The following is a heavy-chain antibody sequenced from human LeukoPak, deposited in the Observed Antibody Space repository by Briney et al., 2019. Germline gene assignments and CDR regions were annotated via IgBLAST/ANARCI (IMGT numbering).Heavy chain of an antibody. CDR1: GFTLSGSA. CDR3: TSSIAAAGALY. Sequence: GGALRLSCAASGFTLSGSAMRWVREASGKGLEWGGRIRSKANSYATAYAASVKGRFTISRDDSKNTAYLQMNSLKTEDTAVYYCTSSIAAAGALYWGQGTLVTVSS. CDR2: IRSKANSYAT. V-gene: IGHV3-73*01. D-gene: IGHD6-13*01. J-gene: IGHJ4*02.